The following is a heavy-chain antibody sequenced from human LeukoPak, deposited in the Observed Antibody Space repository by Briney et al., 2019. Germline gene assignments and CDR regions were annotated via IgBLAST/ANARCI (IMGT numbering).Heavy chain of an antibody. CDR1: GFTFSSYA. J-gene: IGHJ4*02. V-gene: IGHV3-30-3*01. CDR3: ARDGDYGGILDY. D-gene: IGHD4-23*01. CDR2: ISYDGSNK. Sequence: GGSLRLSCAASGFTFSSYAMHWVRQAPGKGLEWVAVISYDGSNKYYADSVKGRFTISRDNSKNTLYLQMNSLRAEDTAVYYCARDGDYGGILDYWGQGTLVTVSS.